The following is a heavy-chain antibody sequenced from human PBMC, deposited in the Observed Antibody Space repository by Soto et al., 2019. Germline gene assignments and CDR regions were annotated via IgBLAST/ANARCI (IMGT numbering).Heavy chain of an antibody. D-gene: IGHD3-10*01. CDR3: ARRGSGSSFDY. Sequence: QLQLEESGPGLVKPSATLPLTCTVSGDPISSSSYYWGWIRQTPGKGLEWIGNIYNTGTTFYNPSLRSRVTISVDTSKNQFSLRLMSVTAADTAVYYCARRGSGSSFDYWGQGTLVTVSS. J-gene: IGHJ4*02. V-gene: IGHV4-39*01. CDR2: IYNTGTT. CDR1: GDPISSSSYY.